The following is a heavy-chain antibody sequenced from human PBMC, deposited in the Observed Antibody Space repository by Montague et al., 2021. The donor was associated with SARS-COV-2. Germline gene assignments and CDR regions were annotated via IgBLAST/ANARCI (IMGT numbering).Heavy chain of an antibody. J-gene: IGHJ4*02. Sequence: PALVKPTQTLTLTCTVSGFSLNNRLGVTWVRQPPGKALEWLGHIFLNGEQSVSTSLKTRLTVSRDTSTSQVVLSMTNVDPVDTATYSCAHRRSGFYYFDYWGQGTLVTVSS. CDR2: IFLNGEQ. D-gene: IGHD3-10*01. V-gene: IGHV2-26*01. CDR3: AHRRSGFYYFDY. CDR1: GFSLNNRLG.